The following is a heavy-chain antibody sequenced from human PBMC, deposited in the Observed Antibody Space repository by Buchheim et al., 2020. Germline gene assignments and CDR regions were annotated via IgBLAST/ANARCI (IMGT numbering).Heavy chain of an antibody. D-gene: IGHD2-2*01. CDR3: ARHRQLLLSRYFDY. J-gene: IGHJ4*02. Sequence: QVQLQQWGAGLLKPSETLSLTCAVYGGSFCGYYWSWIRQPPGKGLEWIGEINHSGSTNYNPSLKSRVTISVDTSKNQFSLKLSSVTAADTAVYYCARHRQLLLSRYFDYWGQGTL. V-gene: IGHV4-34*01. CDR1: GGSFCGYY. CDR2: INHSGST.